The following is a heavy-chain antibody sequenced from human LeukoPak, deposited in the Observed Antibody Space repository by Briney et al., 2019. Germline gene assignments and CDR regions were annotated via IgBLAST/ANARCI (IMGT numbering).Heavy chain of an antibody. Sequence: EGSLRLSCAASGFTLSGFTVHWVRQASGKGLEWLGRVRNRASNYATAYAASVKGRFTVSRDESQNTAFLQMNSLETDDTAVYYCVTCTPRSWRFDPWGQGTRVIVSS. CDR3: VTCTPRSWRFDP. V-gene: IGHV3-73*01. J-gene: IGHJ5*02. CDR2: VRNRASNYAT. D-gene: IGHD2-15*01. CDR1: GFTLSGFT.